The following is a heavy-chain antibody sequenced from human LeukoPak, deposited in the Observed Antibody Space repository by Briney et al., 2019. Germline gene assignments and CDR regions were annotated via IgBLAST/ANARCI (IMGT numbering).Heavy chain of an antibody. D-gene: IGHD3-3*01. CDR1: GYSFTSYW. J-gene: IGHJ4*02. V-gene: IGHV5-51*01. Sequence: GESLKISCKGSGYSFTSYWIGWVRQMPGKGLEWMGIIYPGDSDTRYSPSFQGQVTISADKSISTAYLQWSSLKASDTAMYYCARHVIAAGISSPFDYWGQGTLVTVSS. CDR2: IYPGDSDT. CDR3: ARHVIAAGISSPFDY.